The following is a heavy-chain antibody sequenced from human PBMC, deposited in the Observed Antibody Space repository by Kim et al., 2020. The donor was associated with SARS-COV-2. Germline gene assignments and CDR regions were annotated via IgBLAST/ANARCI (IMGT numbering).Heavy chain of an antibody. CDR3: ARDRSYSSGWYQIGNWYFDL. J-gene: IGHJ2*01. V-gene: IGHV4-34*01. D-gene: IGHD6-19*01. Sequence: RVTISVDTSKNQFSLKLSSVTAADTAVYYCARDRSYSSGWYQIGNWYFDLWGRGTLVTVSS.